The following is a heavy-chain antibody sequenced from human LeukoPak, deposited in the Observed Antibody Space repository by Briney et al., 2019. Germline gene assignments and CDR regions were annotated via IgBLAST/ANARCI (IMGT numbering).Heavy chain of an antibody. D-gene: IGHD6-25*01. J-gene: IGHJ4*02. CDR3: TAAWSNFDF. CDR1: GFTFSTHN. V-gene: IGHV3-21*01. Sequence: GGSLRLSCAASGFTFSTHNMNWVRQAPGKGLEWVSSISGGSSYIYYADSVRGRFTISRDNAKTSLYLQMNSLRPEDTAIYYCTAAWSNFDFWGQGILVAVSS. CDR2: ISGGSSYI.